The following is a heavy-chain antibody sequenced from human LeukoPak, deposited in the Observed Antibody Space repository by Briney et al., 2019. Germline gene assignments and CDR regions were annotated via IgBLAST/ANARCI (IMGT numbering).Heavy chain of an antibody. V-gene: IGHV1-24*01. D-gene: IGHD2-2*01. CDR3: AINAYCSSNSCWGNYYYYYMDV. Sequence: ASVKVSCKVSGYTLTELSMHWVRQAPGKGLEWMGGFDPEDGETIYAQKFQGRVTLTEDTPTDTAYMALSSLRSADTAMYYCAINAYCSSNSCWGNYYYYYMDVWGKGTTVTVSS. CDR1: GYTLTELS. CDR2: FDPEDGET. J-gene: IGHJ6*03.